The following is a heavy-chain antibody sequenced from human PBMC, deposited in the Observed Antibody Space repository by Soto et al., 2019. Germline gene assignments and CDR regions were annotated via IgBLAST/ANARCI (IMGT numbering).Heavy chain of an antibody. CDR2: IYYSGST. Sequence: QVQLQESGPGLVKPSQTLSLTCSVSGDSINRGGFFWSWIRQHPGEGLEWIGYIYYSGSTYYNPSPQSRVNISVDTSKNHFSLTLGSVTAPDTAIYYCARGAMLRGPGYYYALDVWGQGTTVTVSS. CDR1: GDSINRGGFF. J-gene: IGHJ6*02. V-gene: IGHV4-31*03. CDR3: ARGAMLRGPGYYYALDV. D-gene: IGHD3-10*01.